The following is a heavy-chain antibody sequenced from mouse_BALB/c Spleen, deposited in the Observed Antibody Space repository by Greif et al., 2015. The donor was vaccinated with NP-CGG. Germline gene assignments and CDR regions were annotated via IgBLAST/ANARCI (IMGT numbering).Heavy chain of an antibody. CDR1: GFTFTDYY. J-gene: IGHJ1*01. CDR3: ARGPAYYRYHWYFDV. D-gene: IGHD2-14*01. V-gene: IGHV7-3*02. CDR2: IRNKANGYTT. Sequence: EVQLVESGGGLVQPGGSLRLSCATSGFTFTDYYMSWVRQPPGKALEWLGFIRNKANGYTTEYSASVKGRFTISRDNSQSILYLQMNTLRAEDSATYYCARGPAYYRYHWYFDVWGAGTTVTVSS.